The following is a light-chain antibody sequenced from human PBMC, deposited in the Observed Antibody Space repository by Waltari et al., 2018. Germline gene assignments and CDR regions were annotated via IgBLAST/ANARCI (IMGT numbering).Light chain of an antibody. J-gene: IGKJ2*01. V-gene: IGKV3-11*01. Sequence: EIDLTQSPATLSLTPRESASLYCRAHQSGGSYFAWYQQKPGQAPRLLLYYGSNRATNIPARFSGSGAGADSNFTNSRLEPEEFGVYFCQQRSTWPGTFGQGTKLEIK. CDR1: QSGGSY. CDR3: QQRSTWPGT. CDR2: YGS.